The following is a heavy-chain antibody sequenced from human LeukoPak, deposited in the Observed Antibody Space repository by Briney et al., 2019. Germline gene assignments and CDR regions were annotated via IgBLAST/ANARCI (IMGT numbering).Heavy chain of an antibody. CDR1: GGSISSYY. CDR3: ARHSHSSSWFSSFDY. Sequence: SETLSLTCTVSGGSISSYYWSWIRQPAGKGLEWIGRIYTSGSTNYNPSLKSRVTMSVDTSKNQFSLKLSSVTAADTAVYYCARHSHSSSWFSSFDYWGQGTPVTVSS. J-gene: IGHJ4*02. D-gene: IGHD6-13*01. V-gene: IGHV4-4*07. CDR2: IYTSGST.